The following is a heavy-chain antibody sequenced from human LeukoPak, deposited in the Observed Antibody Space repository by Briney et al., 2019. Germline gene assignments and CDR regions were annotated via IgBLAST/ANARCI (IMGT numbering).Heavy chain of an antibody. Sequence: ASVKVSCKASGYTFTAYYMHWVRQAPGQGLEWMGGIIPIFGTANYAQKFQGRVTITADESTSTAYMELSSLRSEDTAVYYCATGMGGDYVSVDYWGQGTLVTVSS. D-gene: IGHD4-17*01. CDR2: IIPIFGTA. J-gene: IGHJ4*02. CDR1: GYTFTAYY. V-gene: IGHV1-69*13. CDR3: ATGMGGDYVSVDY.